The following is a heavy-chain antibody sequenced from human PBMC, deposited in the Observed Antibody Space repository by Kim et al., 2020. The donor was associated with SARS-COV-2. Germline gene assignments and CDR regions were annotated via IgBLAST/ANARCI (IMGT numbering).Heavy chain of an antibody. CDR2: YDSGGT. J-gene: IGHJ5*02. V-gene: IGHV4-4*08. CDR3: ARGFDP. Sequence: YDSGGTNYTPPPKNRITIHVDTSMHQFSLKLTSVTAADTAVYYCARGFDPWGQGTLVTVSS.